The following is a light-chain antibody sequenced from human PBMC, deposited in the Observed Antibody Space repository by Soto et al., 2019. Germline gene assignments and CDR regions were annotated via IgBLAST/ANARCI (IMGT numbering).Light chain of an antibody. Sequence: DIQFTHSPSFLSASVGDRVTITCRASQGISSYLAWFQQKPGKVPKRLIYAASSLQSGVPSRFSGSGSGTEFTLTISSLQPEDFATYYCLKHNSYPWKCGQGNKGDIK. CDR2: AAS. J-gene: IGKJ1*01. CDR3: LKHNSYPWK. CDR1: QGISSY. V-gene: IGKV1-9*01.